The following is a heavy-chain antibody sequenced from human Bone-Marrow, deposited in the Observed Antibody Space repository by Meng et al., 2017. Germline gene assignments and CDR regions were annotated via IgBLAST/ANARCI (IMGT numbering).Heavy chain of an antibody. CDR2: ISGSGGST. V-gene: IGHV3-23*01. Sequence: GGSLRLSCAASGFTFSSYAMSWVRQAPGKGLEWVSAISGSGGSTYYADSVKGRFTISRDNSKNTLYLQMNSLRAEDTAVYYCAKDFERYFDPPSFDYWGQGTLVTVSS. J-gene: IGHJ4*02. CDR3: AKDFERYFDPPSFDY. CDR1: GFTFSSYA. D-gene: IGHD3-9*01.